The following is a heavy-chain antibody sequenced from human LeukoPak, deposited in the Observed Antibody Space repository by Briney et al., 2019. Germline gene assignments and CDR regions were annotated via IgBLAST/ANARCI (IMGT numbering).Heavy chain of an antibody. CDR3: ARQGGYGRSPYYYYYYMDV. V-gene: IGHV5-51*01. CDR2: IYPGDSGT. D-gene: IGHD5-12*01. CDR1: GYSFTSYW. J-gene: IGHJ6*03. Sequence: GESLKISCKGSGYSFTSYWIGWVRQMPGKGLEWMGIIYPGDSGTRYSPSFQGQVTISADKSISTAYLQWSSLKASDTAMYYCARQGGYGRSPYYYYYYMDVWGKGTTVTVSS.